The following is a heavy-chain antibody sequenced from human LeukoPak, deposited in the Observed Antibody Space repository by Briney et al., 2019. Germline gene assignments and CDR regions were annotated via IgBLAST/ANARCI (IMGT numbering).Heavy chain of an antibody. Sequence: HPGGSLRLSCAASGFTFSSYEMNWVRQAPGKGLEWVSYISSSGSTTYYADSVKGRFTISRDNSKNTLYLQMNSLRAEDTAVYYCAKVFGVVIYYYYYMDVWGKGTTVTVSS. CDR1: GFTFSSYE. J-gene: IGHJ6*03. D-gene: IGHD3-3*01. V-gene: IGHV3-48*03. CDR2: ISSSGSTT. CDR3: AKVFGVVIYYYYYMDV.